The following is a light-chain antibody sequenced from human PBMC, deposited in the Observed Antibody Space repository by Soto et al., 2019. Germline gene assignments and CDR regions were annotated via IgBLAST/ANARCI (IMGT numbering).Light chain of an antibody. CDR1: SSDVGSHNL. CDR2: EGS. J-gene: IGLJ2*01. V-gene: IGLV2-23*01. CDR3: CSYAGSSTVV. Sequence: QSALTQPASVSGSPGQSITISCTGTSSDVGSHNLVSWYQQHPGKAPKLMIYEGSKRPSGVSNRFSGPKSGNTASLTISGLQAEDEADYYCCSYAGSSTVVFGGGTKVTVL.